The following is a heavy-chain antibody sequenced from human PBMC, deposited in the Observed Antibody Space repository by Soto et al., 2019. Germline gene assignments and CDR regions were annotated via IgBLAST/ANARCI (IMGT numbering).Heavy chain of an antibody. CDR1: GFTFSSYA. V-gene: IGHV3-23*01. J-gene: IGHJ4*02. CDR3: AKDQTPDFWSCYPQDDY. D-gene: IGHD3-3*01. CDR2: ISGSGGST. Sequence: EVQLLESGGGLVQPGGSLRLSCAASGFTFSSYAMSWVRQAPGKGLEWVSAISGSGGSTYYADSVKGRFTISRDNSKNTLYLQMNSLRAEDTAVYYCAKDQTPDFWSCYPQDDYWGQGTLVTVSS.